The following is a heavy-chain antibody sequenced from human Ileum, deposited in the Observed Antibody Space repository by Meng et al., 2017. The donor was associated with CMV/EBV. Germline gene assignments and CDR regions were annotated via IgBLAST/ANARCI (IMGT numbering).Heavy chain of an antibody. CDR2: INTNAGNP. J-gene: IGHJ4*02. CDR1: GYNFTTNN. CDR3: ARDGLSGRYFDY. Sequence: QVQLVQSGSELRKPGASVKVSCKASGYNFTTNNIIWVRQAPGQGPEWMGWINTNAGNPTYARGFTGRFVFSLDTSLSTTYLQIISLKAEDTAAYYCARDGLSGRYFDYWGQGTLVTVSS. D-gene: IGHD1-26*01. V-gene: IGHV7-4-1*02.